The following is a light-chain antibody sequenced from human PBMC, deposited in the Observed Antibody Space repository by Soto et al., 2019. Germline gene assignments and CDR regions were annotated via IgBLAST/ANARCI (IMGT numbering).Light chain of an antibody. J-gene: IGKJ1*01. V-gene: IGKV3-20*01. CDR2: GGS. Sequence: EIVLTQSPGTLSLSPGDSATLSCRASQSFKSSYLAWYQRKPGQAPKLLIHGGSTRATGISDRFSGSGSGTDFTLTISRLEPEDFAVYYCQLYRTFGQGTKVDIK. CDR1: QSFKSSY. CDR3: QLYRT.